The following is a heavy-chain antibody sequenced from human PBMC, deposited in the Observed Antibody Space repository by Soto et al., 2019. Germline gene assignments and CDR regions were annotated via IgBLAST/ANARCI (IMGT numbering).Heavy chain of an antibody. CDR3: TMGLLWFGAY. CDR1: GFTFNGSA. CDR2: IRSKANSYAT. Sequence: EVQLVESGGGLVQPGGSLKLSCAASGFTFNGSAMHWVRQASGKGLEWVGRIRSKANSYATAYAASVKGRFTISRDDSKNTAYLQMNSLKTEDTAVYYCTMGLLWFGAYWGQGTLVTVSS. D-gene: IGHD3-10*01. J-gene: IGHJ4*02. V-gene: IGHV3-73*02.